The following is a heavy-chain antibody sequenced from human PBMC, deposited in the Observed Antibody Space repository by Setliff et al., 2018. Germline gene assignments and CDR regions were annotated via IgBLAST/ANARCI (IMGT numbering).Heavy chain of an antibody. J-gene: IGHJ6*04. V-gene: IGHV3-48*01. CDR2: ISSSSSTI. D-gene: IGHD3-3*01. CDR3: ARSYNFWSGPALDV. Sequence: ASVKVSCAASGFTFSDYSMNWVRQAPGKGLEWVSDISSSSSTIYYADSVKGRFTISRDNAQNSLYLQMNSLRAEDTAVYYCARSYNFWSGPALDVWGKGTTVTVSS. CDR1: GFTFSDYS.